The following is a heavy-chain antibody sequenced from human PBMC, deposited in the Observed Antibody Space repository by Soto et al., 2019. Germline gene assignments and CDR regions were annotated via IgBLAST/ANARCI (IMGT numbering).Heavy chain of an antibody. Sequence: PSETLSLTCAVSGGSISSSNWWSWVRQPPGKGLEWIGEIYHSGSTNYNPSLKSRVTISVDKSKNQFSLKLSSVTVADTAVYYCARGGDASGSYYTFDYCGQGTLVTV. CDR3: ARGGDASGSYYTFDY. CDR1: GGSISSSNW. D-gene: IGHD1-26*01. J-gene: IGHJ4*02. CDR2: IYHSGST. V-gene: IGHV4-4*02.